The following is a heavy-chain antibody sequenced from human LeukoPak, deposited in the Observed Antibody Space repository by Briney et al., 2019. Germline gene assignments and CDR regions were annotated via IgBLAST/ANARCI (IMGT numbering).Heavy chain of an antibody. J-gene: IGHJ4*02. CDR1: GGSISSSSYY. D-gene: IGHD3-10*01. CDR3: ARYVVYGSGFYYFDY. V-gene: IGHV4-39*01. Sequence: SETLSLTCTASGGSISSSSYYWSWIRQPPGKGLEWIATINYSGSTYYNPSLKSRVTISVDTSKNQFSLKLSSVTAADTTVYYCARYVVYGSGFYYFDYWGQGTLVTVSS. CDR2: INYSGST.